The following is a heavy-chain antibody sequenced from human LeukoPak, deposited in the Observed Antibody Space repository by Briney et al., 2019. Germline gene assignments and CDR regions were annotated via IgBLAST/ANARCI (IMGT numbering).Heavy chain of an antibody. CDR1: GVSISIYY. CDR3: ARGSSDWTDDAFDI. J-gene: IGHJ3*02. V-gene: IGHV4-59*13. D-gene: IGHD6-19*01. Sequence: SETLSLTCTVSGVSISIYYGTWLPQPTGKALEGCGYISYSGTTNYNPSPESRVTISGDTSKHHVSLKLNSVTAADTAVYYCARGSSDWTDDAFDIWGQGTMVTVSS. CDR2: ISYSGTT.